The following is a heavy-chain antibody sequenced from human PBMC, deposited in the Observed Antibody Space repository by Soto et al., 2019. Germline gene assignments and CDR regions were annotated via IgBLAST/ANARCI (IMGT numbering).Heavy chain of an antibody. CDR3: AREGGDTAMVNYGMDV. D-gene: IGHD5-18*01. CDR2: ISAYNGNT. J-gene: IGHJ6*02. Sequence: ASVKVSCKASGYTFTSYGISWVRQANGQGLEWMGWISAYNGNTNYAQKLQGRVTMTTDTSTSTAYMELRSLRSDDTAVYYCAREGGDTAMVNYGMDVWGQGTTVTVSS. CDR1: GYTFTSYG. V-gene: IGHV1-18*01.